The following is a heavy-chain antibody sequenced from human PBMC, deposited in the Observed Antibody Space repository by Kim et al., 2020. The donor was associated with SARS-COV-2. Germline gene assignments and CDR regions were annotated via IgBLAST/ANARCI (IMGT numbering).Heavy chain of an antibody. J-gene: IGHJ3*02. Sequence: PSLKSRVTISVDTSKNQFSLKLSSVTAADTAVYYCARDRAVVTPYDAFDIWGQGTMVTVSS. CDR3: ARDRAVVTPYDAFDI. V-gene: IGHV4-59*01. D-gene: IGHD2-15*01.